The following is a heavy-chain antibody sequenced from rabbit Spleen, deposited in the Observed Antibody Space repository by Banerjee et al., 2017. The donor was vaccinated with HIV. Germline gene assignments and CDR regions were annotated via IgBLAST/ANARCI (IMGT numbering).Heavy chain of an antibody. CDR2: IYGDRSGST. J-gene: IGHJ4*01. V-gene: IGHV1S45*01. CDR3: ARDLTGVIGWNFGW. CDR1: GFSFSNSYY. Sequence: QEQLVESGGGLVQPEGSLTLSCTASGFSFSNSYYMCWVRQTPGKGLECIACIYGDRSGSTYYPNWAKGRFTISRTSSTTVTLEMTSLTAANTATYFCARDLTGVIGWNFGWWGPGTLVTVS. D-gene: IGHD1-1*01.